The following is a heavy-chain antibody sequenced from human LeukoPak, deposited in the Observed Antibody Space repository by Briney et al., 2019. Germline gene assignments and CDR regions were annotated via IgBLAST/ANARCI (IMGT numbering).Heavy chain of an antibody. V-gene: IGHV3-11*01. CDR2: ISSSGSTI. CDR3: AKDGGYYYDSSGYVDY. Sequence: GGSLRLSCAASGFTFSDYYMSWIRQAPGKGLEWVSYISSSGSTIYYADSVKGRFTISRDNAKNSLYLQMNSLRAEDTALYYCAKDGGYYYDSSGYVDYWGQGTLVTVSS. D-gene: IGHD3-22*01. J-gene: IGHJ4*02. CDR1: GFTFSDYY.